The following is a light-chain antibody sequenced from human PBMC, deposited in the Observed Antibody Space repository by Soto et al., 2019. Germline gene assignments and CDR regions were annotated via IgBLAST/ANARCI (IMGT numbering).Light chain of an antibody. CDR3: MQVSSYPQT. V-gene: IGKV3-20*01. J-gene: IGKJ4*01. CDR1: QTVRNNY. Sequence: SPGALTLSPREIPTLSCRATQTVRNNYLAWYQQKPGQAPRLLIYDASSRATGIPDRFSGGGSGTDFTLNISRVEPEDFGVYYCMQVSSYPQTFGGGTKVDNK. CDR2: DAS.